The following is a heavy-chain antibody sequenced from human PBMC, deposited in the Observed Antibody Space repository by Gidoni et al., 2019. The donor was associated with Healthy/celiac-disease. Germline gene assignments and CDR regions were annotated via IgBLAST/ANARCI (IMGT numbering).Heavy chain of an antibody. J-gene: IGHJ1*01. CDR1: GFPFSSYA. D-gene: IGHD4-17*01. CDR2: ISGSGGST. Sequence: EVQLLESGGGLVQPGGSLSLSCAASGFPFSSYAMSWVRQAPGKGLEWVSAISGSGGSTYYADSVKGRFTISRDNSKNTLYLQMNSLRAEDTAVYYCAKGNSGWGDYEYFQHWGQGTLVTVSS. V-gene: IGHV3-23*01. CDR3: AKGNSGWGDYEYFQH.